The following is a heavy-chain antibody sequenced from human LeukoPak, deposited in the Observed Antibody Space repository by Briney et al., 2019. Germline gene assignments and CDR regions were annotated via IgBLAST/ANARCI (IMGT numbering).Heavy chain of an antibody. J-gene: IGHJ4*02. Sequence: SETLSLTCTVSGGSISSGGYYWSWIRQHPGKGLEWIGYIYYSGSIYYNPSLKSRVTISVDTSKNQFSLKLSSVTAADTAVYYCARESGGNDIDYWGQGTLVTVSS. V-gene: IGHV4-31*03. CDR1: GGSISSGGYY. CDR2: IYYSGSI. D-gene: IGHD4-23*01. CDR3: ARESGGNDIDY.